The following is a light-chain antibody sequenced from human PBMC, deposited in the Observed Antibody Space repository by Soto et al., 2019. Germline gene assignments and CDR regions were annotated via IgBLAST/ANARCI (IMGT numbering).Light chain of an antibody. CDR3: QQSYNIPLT. J-gene: IGKJ5*01. Sequence: DIQMTQSPSSLSASVGDRVTITCRASQSISSYLNWYQQKPGKAPKLLIYAASSLQSGVPSRFSGSGSGTDFTLTISSLQPEDFAVYYCQQSYNIPLTFGQGTRLEIK. CDR1: QSISSY. CDR2: AAS. V-gene: IGKV1-39*01.